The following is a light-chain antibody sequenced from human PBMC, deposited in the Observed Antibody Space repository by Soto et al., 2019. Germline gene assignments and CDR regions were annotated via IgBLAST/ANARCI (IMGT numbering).Light chain of an antibody. Sequence: EIVLTQSPGTLSLSPGERATLSCRASQSVTNNYVAWYQQKPGQAPSLLIHDASSRATGIPDRFSGSGSGTDFTLTISSLEPEDFAVYFCQQCATSPLTFGQGTRVHIK. CDR1: QSVTNNY. CDR2: DAS. V-gene: IGKV3-20*01. J-gene: IGKJ1*01. CDR3: QQCATSPLT.